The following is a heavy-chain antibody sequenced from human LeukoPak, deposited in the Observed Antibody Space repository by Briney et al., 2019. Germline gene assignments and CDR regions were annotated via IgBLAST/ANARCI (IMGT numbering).Heavy chain of an antibody. Sequence: ASVKVSCKASGYTFRSYAINWVRQAPGQGLEWMGWISAYNGNTNYAQSLQGRVIMTTDTSTGTAYMELRSLRSDDTAVYYCVRSFHTVIQPFDYWGQGTLVTVSS. V-gene: IGHV1-18*04. CDR2: ISAYNGNT. CDR3: VRSFHTVIQPFDY. CDR1: GYTFRSYA. J-gene: IGHJ4*02. D-gene: IGHD4-17*01.